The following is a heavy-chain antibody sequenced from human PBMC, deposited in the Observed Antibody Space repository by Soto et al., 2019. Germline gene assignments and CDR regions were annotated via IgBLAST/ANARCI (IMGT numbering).Heavy chain of an antibody. J-gene: IGHJ4*02. CDR2: IYWDDDK. V-gene: IGHV2-5*02. CDR3: AHRQRTVYFDY. CDR1: GFSLSTSGVG. D-gene: IGHD4-17*01. Sequence: QITLKESGPTLVKPTQTLTLTCTFSGFSLSTSGVGVGWIRQPPGKALEWLALIYWDDDKRYSPSLKSRLTITKDTSKTQVVLTMTNRDPVDTATYYCAHRQRTVYFDYLGQGTLVTVSS.